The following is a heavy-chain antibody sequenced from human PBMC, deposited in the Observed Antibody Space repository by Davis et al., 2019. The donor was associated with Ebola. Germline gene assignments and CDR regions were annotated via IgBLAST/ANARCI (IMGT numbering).Heavy chain of an antibody. D-gene: IGHD3-10*01. Sequence: GESLKISCAASGFTFSDYYMSWIRQAPGKGLEWVSYISSSGSTIYYADSVKGRFTISRDNAKNSLYLQMNSLRAEDTAVYYCARGSPRGAGLDYWGQGTLVTVSS. J-gene: IGHJ4*02. CDR3: ARGSPRGAGLDY. CDR2: ISSSGSTI. V-gene: IGHV3-11*01. CDR1: GFTFSDYY.